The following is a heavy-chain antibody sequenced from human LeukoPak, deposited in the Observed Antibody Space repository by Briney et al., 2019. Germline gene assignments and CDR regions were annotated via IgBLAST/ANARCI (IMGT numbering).Heavy chain of an antibody. CDR2: ISGNGGSI. D-gene: IGHD3-22*01. Sequence: GGSLRLSCAAPGCTFSSYAMSWVRQAPGRGLEWVSVISGNGGSIYYADSVKGRFTISRDNSKSTLYLQMNSLRAEDTALYYCAKASSGYLYYFDYWGQGTLVTVSS. CDR3: AKASSGYLYYFDY. J-gene: IGHJ4*02. V-gene: IGHV3-23*01. CDR1: GCTFSSYA.